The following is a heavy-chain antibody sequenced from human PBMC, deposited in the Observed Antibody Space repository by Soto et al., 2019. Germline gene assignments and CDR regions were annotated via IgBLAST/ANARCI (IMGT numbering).Heavy chain of an antibody. Sequence: SETLSLTCAVYGGSFSGYYWSWIRQPPGKGLEWIGEINHSGSTNYNPSLKSRVTISVDTSKNQFSLKLSSVAAADTAVYYCARAGERNPNYYYYMDVWGKGTTVIVSS. J-gene: IGHJ6*03. D-gene: IGHD3-16*01. CDR1: GGSFSGYY. CDR2: INHSGST. V-gene: IGHV4-34*01. CDR3: ARAGERNPNYYYYMDV.